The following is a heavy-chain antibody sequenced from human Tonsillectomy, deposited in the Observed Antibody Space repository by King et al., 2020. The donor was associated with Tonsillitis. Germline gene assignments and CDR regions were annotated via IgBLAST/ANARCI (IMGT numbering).Heavy chain of an antibody. D-gene: IGHD2-2*01. Sequence: VQLVESGGGLVQPGGSLRLSCAVSGFTVSSNYMTWVRQAPGKGLEWVSLIYGGGSAYYEDSVKGRFTISRDNYKNTLYLQMDSLRADDTAVYYCASRSFVVTSAFDYWGQGTLVTVSS. V-gene: IGHV3-66*01. CDR2: IYGGGSA. CDR3: ASRSFVVTSAFDY. J-gene: IGHJ4*02. CDR1: GFTVSSNY.